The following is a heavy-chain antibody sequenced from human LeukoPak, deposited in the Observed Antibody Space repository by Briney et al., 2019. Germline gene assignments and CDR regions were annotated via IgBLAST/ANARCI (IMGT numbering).Heavy chain of an antibody. CDR1: GDSISSSSYY. Sequence: SETLSLTCTVSGDSISSSSYYWGWIRQPPGKGLEWIGSIYHSGSTYYSPSLKSRVTISVDTSKNQFSLKLSSVTAADTAVYYCARHTVAGTEGADYWGQGTLVTVSS. D-gene: IGHD6-19*01. J-gene: IGHJ4*02. CDR3: ARHTVAGTEGADY. CDR2: IYHSGST. V-gene: IGHV4-39*01.